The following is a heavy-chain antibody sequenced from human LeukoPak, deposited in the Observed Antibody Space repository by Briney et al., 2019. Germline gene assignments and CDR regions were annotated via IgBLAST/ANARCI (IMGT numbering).Heavy chain of an antibody. Sequence: GGSLRLSCAASGFTFTTYWMHWIRQAPGKGLVWVSHINSDGSITSYADSVKGRFTISRDNAKNTLYLQMNSLRAEDTAVYYCARDAVDTANAVWGQGTTVTVSS. D-gene: IGHD5-18*01. CDR2: INSDGSIT. CDR3: ARDAVDTANAV. CDR1: GFTFTTYW. V-gene: IGHV3-74*01. J-gene: IGHJ6*02.